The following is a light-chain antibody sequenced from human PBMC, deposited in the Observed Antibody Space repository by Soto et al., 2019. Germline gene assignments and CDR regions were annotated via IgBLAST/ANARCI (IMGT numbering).Light chain of an antibody. CDR3: QQYDNLPWA. V-gene: IGKV1-33*01. J-gene: IGKJ1*01. CDR1: QDISNY. Sequence: DIQMTQSPSSLSASVGDRVTITCQASQDISNYLNWYQQKPGKAPKLLIYDASNLETGVPSRFSGSGSETDFTFTISSLQAEDIATYYCQQYDNLPWAFGQGTKVEIK. CDR2: DAS.